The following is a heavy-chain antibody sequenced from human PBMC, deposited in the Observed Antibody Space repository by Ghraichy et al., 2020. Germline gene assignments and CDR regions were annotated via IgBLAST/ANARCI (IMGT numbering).Heavy chain of an antibody. Sequence: SETLSLTCTVYGGSISSNYYYWGWIRQPPGKGLEWIASIYYSGNTYYNPSLKSRVTISVDTSKNQFSLRLSSVTAADTAVYYCARQSQTTMLNGVHYWGQGTLVTVSS. CDR1: GGSISSNYYY. CDR2: IYYSGNT. CDR3: ARQSQTTMLNGVHY. J-gene: IGHJ4*02. V-gene: IGHV4-39*01. D-gene: IGHD3-10*02.